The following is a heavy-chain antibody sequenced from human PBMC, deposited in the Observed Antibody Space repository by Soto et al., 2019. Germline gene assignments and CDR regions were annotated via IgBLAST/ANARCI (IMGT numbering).Heavy chain of an antibody. CDR1: GGTFSSYA. J-gene: IGHJ4*02. V-gene: IGHV1-69*13. CDR3: ARDRDNLGSGSYYG. D-gene: IGHD3-10*01. Sequence: GASVKVSCKASGGTFSSYAISWVRQAPGQGLEWMGGIIPISGTANYAQKFQGRVTITADESTSTAYMELSSLRSEDTAVYYWARDRDNLGSGSYYGWGQGTRGTVAS. CDR2: IIPISGTA.